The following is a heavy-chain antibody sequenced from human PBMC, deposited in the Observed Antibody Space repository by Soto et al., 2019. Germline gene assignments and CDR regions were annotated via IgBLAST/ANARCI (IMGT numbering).Heavy chain of an antibody. D-gene: IGHD5-18*01. CDR1: GFTVSSNY. J-gene: IGHJ6*02. CDR3: AREEAGYSYGPNYYYYGMDV. V-gene: IGHV3-66*01. Sequence: PGGSLRLSCAASGFTVSSNYMSWVRQAPGKGLEWVSVIYSGGSTYYADSVKGRFTISRDNSKNTLYLQMNSLRAEDTAVYYCAREEAGYSYGPNYYYYGMDVWGQGTTVTVSS. CDR2: IYSGGST.